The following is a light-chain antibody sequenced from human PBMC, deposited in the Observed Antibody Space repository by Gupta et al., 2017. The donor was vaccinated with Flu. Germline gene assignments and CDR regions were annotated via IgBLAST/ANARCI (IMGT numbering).Light chain of an antibody. CDR2: EVS. CDR1: TSDVGGYNY. Sequence: SVTIPCTGTTSDVGGYNYVSWYHQHPGNAPKLMIYEVSKRPSGVPDRFSGSKSGNTASLTVSGLQAEDEADYYCSSYAGSNNLVFGGGTKLTVL. CDR3: SSYAGSNNLV. V-gene: IGLV2-8*01. J-gene: IGLJ2*01.